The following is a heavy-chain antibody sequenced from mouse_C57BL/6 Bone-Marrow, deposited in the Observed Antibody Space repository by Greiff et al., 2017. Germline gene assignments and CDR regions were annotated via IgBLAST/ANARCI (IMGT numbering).Heavy chain of an antibody. D-gene: IGHD2-12*01. J-gene: IGHJ4*01. V-gene: IGHV1-76*01. CDR2: IYPGSGNT. CDR3: ARGYYSYAMDY. CDR1: GYTFTDYY. Sequence: VKLQESGAELVRPGASVKLSCKASGYTFTDYYINWVKQRPGQGLEWIARIYPGSGNTYYNEKFKGKATLTAEKSSSTAYMQLSSLTSEDSAVYFCARGYYSYAMDYWGQGTSVTVSS.